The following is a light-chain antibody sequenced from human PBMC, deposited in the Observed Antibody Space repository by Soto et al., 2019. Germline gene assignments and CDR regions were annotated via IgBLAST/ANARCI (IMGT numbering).Light chain of an antibody. CDR3: SLKTSSATWA. CDR1: SSDVGGYNY. J-gene: IGLJ3*02. V-gene: IGLV2-14*01. Sequence: QSALTQPASVSGSPGQSITISCTGSSSDVGGYNYVSWYQQHPGKAPKLMIYEVSNRPSGISNRFSGSKSGNTASLTISGLQAEDEADYYCSLKTSSATWAFGRGTKLTVL. CDR2: EVS.